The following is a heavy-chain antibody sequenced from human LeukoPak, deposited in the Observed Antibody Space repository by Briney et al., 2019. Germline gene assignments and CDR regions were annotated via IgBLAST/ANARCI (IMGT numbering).Heavy chain of an antibody. CDR3: ARRSSIGIAAIRRVAFDI. D-gene: IGHD6-13*01. Sequence: SETLSLTCTVSGGSISSSSYYWGWIRQPPGKGLEWIGSIYYSGSTYYNPSLKSRVTISVDTSKNQFSLKLSSVTAADTAVYYCARRSSIGIAAIRRVAFDIWGLGTMVTVSS. CDR1: GGSISSSSYY. CDR2: IYYSGST. V-gene: IGHV4-39*01. J-gene: IGHJ3*02.